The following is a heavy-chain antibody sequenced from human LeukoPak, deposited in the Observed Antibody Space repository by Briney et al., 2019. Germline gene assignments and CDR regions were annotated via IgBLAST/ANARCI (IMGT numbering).Heavy chain of an antibody. Sequence: SVKVSCKASGGTLTSYAISWVRQAPGQGIEWMGGIIPIFGTANYAQKFQGRVTITADESTSTAYMELSSLRSEDTAVYYCARAEAYCGGDCFGYDYWGQGTLVTVSS. CDR1: GGTLTSYA. D-gene: IGHD2-21*02. CDR3: ARAEAYCGGDCFGYDY. V-gene: IGHV1-69*13. J-gene: IGHJ4*02. CDR2: IIPIFGTA.